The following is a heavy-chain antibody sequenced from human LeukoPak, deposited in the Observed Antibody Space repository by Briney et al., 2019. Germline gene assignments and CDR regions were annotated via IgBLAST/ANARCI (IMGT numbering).Heavy chain of an antibody. CDR3: ARDFQSDFPNWFDP. V-gene: IGHV3-23*01. Sequence: GGSLRLSCAASGFTFSSYAMTWVRQAPGKGLEWVSAITGSGASTFYADSVKGRFIISRDSSKNTLHLQMNSLRAEDAAVYYCARDFQSDFPNWFDPWGQGALVTVSS. CDR2: ITGSGAST. D-gene: IGHD3-3*01. CDR1: GFTFSSYA. J-gene: IGHJ5*02.